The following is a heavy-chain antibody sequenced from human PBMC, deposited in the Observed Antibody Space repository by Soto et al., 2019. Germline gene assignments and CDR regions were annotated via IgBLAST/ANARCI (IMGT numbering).Heavy chain of an antibody. Sequence: QVPLVQSGAEVKKPGASVKVSCKASGYTFTSYDINWVRQATGQGLEWMGWMNPNSGNTGYAQKFQGRVTMTRNTSISTAYMELSSLRSEDTAVYYCAIDPYYDILSGSGRGYWGQGTLVTVSS. J-gene: IGHJ4*02. V-gene: IGHV1-8*01. CDR1: GYTFTSYD. CDR2: MNPNSGNT. D-gene: IGHD3-9*01. CDR3: AIDPYYDILSGSGRGY.